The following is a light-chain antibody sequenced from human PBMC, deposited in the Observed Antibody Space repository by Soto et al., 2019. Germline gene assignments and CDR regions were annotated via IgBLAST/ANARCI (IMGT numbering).Light chain of an antibody. CDR2: EVS. V-gene: IGLV2-14*01. J-gene: IGLJ3*02. CDR1: SSDVGGYNY. CDR3: SSYTSSSTRM. Sequence: QSALTQPASVSGSPGQSITISCTGTSSDVGGYNYVSWYQQHPGKAPKLMIYEVSNRPSGVSNRFSGSKSGNTASLTISGLQAEDAADYYCSSYTSSSTRMFGGGTKLTVL.